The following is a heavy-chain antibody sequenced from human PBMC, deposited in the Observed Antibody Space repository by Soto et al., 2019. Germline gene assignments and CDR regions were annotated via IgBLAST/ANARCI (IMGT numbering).Heavy chain of an antibody. CDR3: EGDCDLATYYCSNGAYDAFYI. CDR1: GGTFSSYA. V-gene: IGHV1-69*06. CDR2: IIPIFGTA. Sequence: SVKVSCKASGGTFSSYAISWVRQAPGQGLEWMGGIIPIFGTANYAQKFQGRVTITADKSTSTAYMELSSMRSEDTAVYYCEGDCDLATYYCSNGAYDAFYIWG. D-gene: IGHD2-8*01. J-gene: IGHJ3*02.